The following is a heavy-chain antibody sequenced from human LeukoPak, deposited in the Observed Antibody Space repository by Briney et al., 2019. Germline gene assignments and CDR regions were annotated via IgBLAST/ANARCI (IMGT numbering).Heavy chain of an antibody. V-gene: IGHV1-3*04. J-gene: IGHJ6*02. CDR1: GYTFANYA. CDR3: ARDGRFIVADYYYGMDV. Sequence: ASVKVSCKASGYTFANYAMHWVRQAPGQSLEWMGWINSANGNTKYSQKFQSRVTITRDTSASTAYMELSSLRSEDTAVYYCARDGRFIVADYYYGMDVWGQGITVTVSS. CDR2: INSANGNT. D-gene: IGHD1-26*01.